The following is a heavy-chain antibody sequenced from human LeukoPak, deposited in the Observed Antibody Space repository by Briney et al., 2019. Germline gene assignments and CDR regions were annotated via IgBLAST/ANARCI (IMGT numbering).Heavy chain of an antibody. CDR2: IHYHGTT. Sequence: SQTHSLTYPLSGAFINNYSWRWTRQPPRKRMQRLWYIHYHGTTNFNPSLKSRFTISVDTSKNPFSLILVSVTAADTAVYYCARAPTAVTGSAYYYGMDVWGQGTTVTVAS. CDR1: GAFINNYS. J-gene: IGHJ6*02. V-gene: IGHV4-59*01. CDR3: ARAPTAVTGSAYYYGMDV. D-gene: IGHD6-19*01.